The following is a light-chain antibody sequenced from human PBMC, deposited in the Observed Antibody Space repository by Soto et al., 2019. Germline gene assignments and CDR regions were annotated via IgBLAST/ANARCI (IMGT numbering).Light chain of an antibody. CDR2: GAS. V-gene: IGKV3-15*01. J-gene: IGKJ2*01. Sequence: EIVMTQSPATLSVSPGEGATLSCRASQSVSSSLAWYQQKPGQPPRLLISGASTRATGISARFSGSGSGTEFTLTISSLQSEDSAVYFCQQYYSRPRTFGQGTKLEIK. CDR1: QSVSSS. CDR3: QQYYSRPRT.